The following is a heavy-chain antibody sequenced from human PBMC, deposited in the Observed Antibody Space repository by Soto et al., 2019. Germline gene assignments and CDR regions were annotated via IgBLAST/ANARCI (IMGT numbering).Heavy chain of an antibody. CDR2: IIPLFRTP. D-gene: IGHD1-1*01. Sequence: QVQLVQSGAEVKEPGSSVKVSCKASGGTFSSYAISWVRQAPGQGLEWMGGIIPLFRTPDYAQKFQGRVTITADGPTSTAYMELSSLRFDDTAVYYCARDNDRLQLGGNYYYIMDVWGQGTTITVSS. CDR3: ARDNDRLQLGGNYYYIMDV. J-gene: IGHJ6*02. V-gene: IGHV1-69*12. CDR1: GGTFSSYA.